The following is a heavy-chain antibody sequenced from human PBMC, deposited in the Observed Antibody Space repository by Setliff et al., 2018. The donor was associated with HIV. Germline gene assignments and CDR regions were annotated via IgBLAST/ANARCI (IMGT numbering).Heavy chain of an antibody. Sequence: SETLSLTCSVSGGSISSGNDYWSWIRQPAGKGREWIGHIYTSGSLNYKPSIKSRVTIAVDTYKNQFSLKLSSVTAEDTAVYYCARGATRAFIVGATIFDSWGQGTLVTVSS. CDR3: ARGATRAFIVGATIFDS. V-gene: IGHV4-61*09. J-gene: IGHJ4*02. CDR1: GGSISSGNDY. CDR2: IYTSGSL. D-gene: IGHD1-26*01.